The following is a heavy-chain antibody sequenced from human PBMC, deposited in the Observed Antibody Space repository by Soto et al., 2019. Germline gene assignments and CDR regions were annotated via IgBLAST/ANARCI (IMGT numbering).Heavy chain of an antibody. CDR2: IIPIFGTA. V-gene: IGHV1-69*13. J-gene: IGHJ4*02. CDR3: AIGLGGYSYGSIDY. CDR1: GGTFSSYA. D-gene: IGHD5-18*01. Sequence: ASVKVSCKASGGTFSSYAISWVRQAPGQGLEWMGGIIPIFGTANYAQKFQGRVTITADESTSTAYMELSSLRSEDTAVYYCAIGLGGYSYGSIDYWGQGTLVTVSS.